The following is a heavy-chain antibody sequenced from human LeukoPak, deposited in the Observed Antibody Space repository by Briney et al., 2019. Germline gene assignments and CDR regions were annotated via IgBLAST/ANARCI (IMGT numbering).Heavy chain of an antibody. CDR3: ARRVVTPYYFDY. J-gene: IGHJ4*02. V-gene: IGHV4-30-4*01. CDR1: GGSISSGDYY. CDR2: IYYSGRT. Sequence: PSQTLSPTCTVSGGSISSGDYYWSWIRQPPGKGLEWIGYIYYSGRTYYNPSLKSRVTIVVDTSKNQFSLNLSSVTAADTAVYYCARRVVTPYYFDYWGQGTLVTVSS. D-gene: IGHD3-3*01.